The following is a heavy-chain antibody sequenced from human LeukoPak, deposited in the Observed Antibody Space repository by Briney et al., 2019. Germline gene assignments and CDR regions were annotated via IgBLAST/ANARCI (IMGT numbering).Heavy chain of an antibody. CDR2: IYSSGST. CDR3: AKDYSSSWWFHY. J-gene: IGHJ4*02. V-gene: IGHV3-53*01. D-gene: IGHD6-13*01. CDR1: GFSVSSNY. Sequence: TGGSLRLSCAASGFSVSSNYMSWVRQAPGKGLTWVSVIYSSGSTYYADSVKGRFTISRDNSKNTLYLQMNSLRAEDTAVYYCAKDYSSSWWFHYWGQGTLVTVSS.